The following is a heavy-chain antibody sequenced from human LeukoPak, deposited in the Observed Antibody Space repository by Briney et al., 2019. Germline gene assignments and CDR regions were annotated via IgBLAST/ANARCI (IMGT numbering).Heavy chain of an antibody. CDR3: ARDDYSSSDY. J-gene: IGHJ4*02. Sequence: TGGSLRLSCAASGFTFSRYWMSWVRQAPGKGLEWVANIKQDGSEKYYVDSVKGRFTISRDNAKNSLYLQMNSLRAEDTAVYYCARDDYSSSDYWGQGTLVTVSS. CDR1: GFTFSRYW. V-gene: IGHV3-7*03. D-gene: IGHD6-6*01. CDR2: IKQDGSEK.